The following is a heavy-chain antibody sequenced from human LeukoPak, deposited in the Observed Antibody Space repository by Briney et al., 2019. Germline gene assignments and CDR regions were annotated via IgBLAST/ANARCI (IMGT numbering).Heavy chain of an antibody. CDR1: GYTLTELS. Sequence: AASVKVSCKVSGYTLTELSMHWVRQAPGKGLEWMGGFDPEDGETIYAQKFQGRVTMTEDTSTGTAYMELSSLRSEDTAVYYCATGELLWFGELPGAFDIWGQGTMVTVSS. CDR3: ATGELLWFGELPGAFDI. D-gene: IGHD3-10*01. V-gene: IGHV1-24*01. J-gene: IGHJ3*02. CDR2: FDPEDGET.